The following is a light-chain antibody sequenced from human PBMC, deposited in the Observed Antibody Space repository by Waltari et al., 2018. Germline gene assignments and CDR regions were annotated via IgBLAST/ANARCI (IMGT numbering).Light chain of an antibody. Sequence: DIQMTQSPSTLSPSVGDRVTITCRASQSVGVGLAWYQQKPGKAPKVLFYKTSSLESGVPSRFSGSGSGTEFTLTISNLQPADFATYYCQQYNSFPKTFGQGTKVEIK. J-gene: IGKJ1*01. CDR3: QQYNSFPKT. CDR2: KTS. V-gene: IGKV1-5*03. CDR1: QSVGVG.